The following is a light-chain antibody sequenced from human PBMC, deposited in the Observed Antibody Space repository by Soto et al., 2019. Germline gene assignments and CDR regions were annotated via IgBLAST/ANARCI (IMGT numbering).Light chain of an antibody. V-gene: IGKV3-15*01. J-gene: IGKJ5*01. CDR2: ATS. CDR1: RSVNGN. Sequence: EIVMTQSPATLSVSPGERATPSSRAGRSVNGNLAWYQQKPGQAPRLLIYATSTRATGIPDRFSGSGSGTEFSLTISNLQSEDFAVYHCQQYDNKPPITFGQGTRLEIK. CDR3: QQYDNKPPIT.